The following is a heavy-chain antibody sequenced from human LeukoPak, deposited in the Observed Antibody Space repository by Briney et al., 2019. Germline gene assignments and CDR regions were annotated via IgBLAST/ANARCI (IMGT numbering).Heavy chain of an antibody. CDR3: ARTATRELKEGGTYYFDY. J-gene: IGHJ4*02. V-gene: IGHV4-34*01. CDR2: INHSGST. Sequence: PSETLSLTCAVYGGSFSGYYWSWIRQPAGKGLEWIGEINHSGSTNYNPSLKSRVTISVDTSKNQFSLKLSSVTAADMAVYYCARTATRELKEGGTYYFDYWGQGTLVTVSS. D-gene: IGHD1-26*01. CDR1: GGSFSGYY.